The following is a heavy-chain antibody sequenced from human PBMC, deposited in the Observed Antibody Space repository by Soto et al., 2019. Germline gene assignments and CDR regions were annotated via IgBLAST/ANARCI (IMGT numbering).Heavy chain of an antibody. J-gene: IGHJ4*02. CDR1: GFTFSTYW. D-gene: IGHD3-22*01. CDR2: IKTDGTYA. CDR3: AAGGSGYYAN. V-gene: IGHV3-74*01. Sequence: EVQLVESRGDLVQPGGSLRLSCAASGFTFSTYWMHWVRQAPGKGLLWVSRIKTDGTYATYADSVKGRFTISRDNAKNTLYLQMNSLRVEDAAVYYCAAGGSGYYANWGQGTLVTVFS.